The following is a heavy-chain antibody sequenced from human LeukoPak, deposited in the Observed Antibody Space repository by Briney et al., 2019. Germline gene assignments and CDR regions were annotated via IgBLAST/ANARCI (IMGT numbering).Heavy chain of an antibody. J-gene: IGHJ5*02. V-gene: IGHV3-53*01. CDR2: IHTSGDT. D-gene: IGHD4-17*01. CDR1: GLTGSHNY. Sequence: GGSLRLSCAASGLTGSHNYVSWVRQAPGKGLQWVSAIHTSGDTCYADSVKGRFTISRDTSKNTLYLQINSLRVEDTAVYYCIVFGDSNHWGQGTLVTVSS. CDR3: IVFGDSNH.